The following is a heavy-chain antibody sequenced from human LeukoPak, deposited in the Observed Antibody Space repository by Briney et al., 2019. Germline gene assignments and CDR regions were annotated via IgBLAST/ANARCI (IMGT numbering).Heavy chain of an antibody. D-gene: IGHD3-3*01. CDR2: IYYSGST. Sequence: PSQTLSLTCTVSGGSISSYYWSWIRQPPGKGLEWIGYIYYSGSTNYNPSLRSRVTISVDTSKNQFSLKLSSVTAADTAVYYCARHQYYDFWSGYYDDYYYGMDVWGQGTTVTVSS. V-gene: IGHV4-59*08. CDR3: ARHQYYDFWSGYYDDYYYGMDV. J-gene: IGHJ6*02. CDR1: GGSISSYY.